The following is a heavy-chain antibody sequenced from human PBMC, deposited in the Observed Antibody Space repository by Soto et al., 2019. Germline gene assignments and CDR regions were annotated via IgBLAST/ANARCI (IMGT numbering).Heavy chain of an antibody. J-gene: IGHJ6*02. CDR1: GFIFSGSA. CDR2: IRSRANNVAT. CDR3: AKGHGAAIVDYYDHGIGG. D-gene: IGHD1-26*01. V-gene: IGHV3-73*02. Sequence: EVQLVESGGGLVQPGGSLKLSCAASGFIFSGSALHWVRQASGKGLEWVGRIRSRANNVATSSAASVKGKFTFSRDDSKNTSYQQMNPLITEDTAVYYGAKGHGAAIVDYYDHGIGGWGQGTTVT.